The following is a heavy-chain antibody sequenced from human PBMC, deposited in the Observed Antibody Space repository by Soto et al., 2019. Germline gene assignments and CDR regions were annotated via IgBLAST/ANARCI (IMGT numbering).Heavy chain of an antibody. CDR3: ARDTSTPAYIAAAGTYYYGMDV. Sequence: GASVKVSCKASGYTFTSYAMHWVRQAPGQRLEWMGWINAGNGNTKYSQKFQGRVTITRDTSASTAYMELSSLRSEDTAVYYCARDTSTPAYIAAAGTYYYGMDVWGQGTTVTVSS. CDR2: INAGNGNT. V-gene: IGHV1-3*01. CDR1: GYTFTSYA. D-gene: IGHD6-13*01. J-gene: IGHJ6*02.